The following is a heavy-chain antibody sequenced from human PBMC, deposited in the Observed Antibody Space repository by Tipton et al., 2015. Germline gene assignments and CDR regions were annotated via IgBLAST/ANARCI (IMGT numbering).Heavy chain of an antibody. Sequence: TLSLTCTVSNASISSGAYYWNWIRQHPGKGLEWIGHIFTSGATYENPPLKSRVTISVDTSKNQFSLNLDSVTAADTAVYYCVREGPGDNSPWQWGQGTLVTVSS. D-gene: IGHD2/OR15-2a*01. CDR2: IFTSGAT. CDR1: NASISSGAYY. V-gene: IGHV4-31*03. J-gene: IGHJ4*02. CDR3: VREGPGDNSPWQ.